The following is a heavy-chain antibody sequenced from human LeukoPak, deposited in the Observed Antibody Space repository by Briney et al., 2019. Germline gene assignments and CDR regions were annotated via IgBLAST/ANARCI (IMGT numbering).Heavy chain of an antibody. J-gene: IGHJ3*02. D-gene: IGHD1-26*01. CDR2: IYYSGST. V-gene: IGHV4-59*01. CDR3: ARERKTSSLPVGATGFDI. Sequence: SETLSLTCTVSGGSISSYYWSWIRQPPGKGLEWIGYIYYSGSTNYNPSLKSRVTISVDTSKNQFSLKLSSVTAADTAVYYCARERKTSSLPVGATGFDIWGQGTMVTVSS. CDR1: GGSISSYY.